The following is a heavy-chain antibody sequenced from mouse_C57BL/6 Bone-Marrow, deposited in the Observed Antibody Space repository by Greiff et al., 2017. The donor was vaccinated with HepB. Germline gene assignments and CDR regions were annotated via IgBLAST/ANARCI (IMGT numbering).Heavy chain of an antibody. CDR3: ARRYYGSSLAWFAY. D-gene: IGHD1-1*01. J-gene: IGHJ3*01. CDR2: INPGSGGT. Sequence: QVQLQQSGAELVRPGTSVKVSCKASGYAFTNYLIEWVKQRPGQGLEWIGVINPGSGGTNYNEKFKGKATLTADKYSSTAYMQLSSLTSEDSAVYFCARRYYGSSLAWFAYWGQGTLVTVSA. CDR1: GYAFTNYL. V-gene: IGHV1-54*01.